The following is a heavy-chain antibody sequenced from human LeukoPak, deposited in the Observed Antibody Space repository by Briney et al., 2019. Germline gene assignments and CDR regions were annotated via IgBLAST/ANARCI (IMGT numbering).Heavy chain of an antibody. CDR1: GFTVSSNY. V-gene: IGHV3-53*01. CDR2: IYGGGNI. CDR3: ARGAGYNYPYYFDY. D-gene: IGHD5-24*01. Sequence: GGSLRLSCAASGFTVSSNYMNWVRQAPGKGLELVSVIYGGGNIYYADSVKGRFTISRDNSKNTLYLQMNSLSAEDTAVYYCARGAGYNYPYYFDYWGQGTLVTVSS. J-gene: IGHJ4*02.